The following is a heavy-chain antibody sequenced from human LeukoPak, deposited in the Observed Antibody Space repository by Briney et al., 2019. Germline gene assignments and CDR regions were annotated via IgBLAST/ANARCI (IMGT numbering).Heavy chain of an antibody. V-gene: IGHV1-2*02. CDR1: GYRFKDDY. CDR2: INPDSGFT. CDR3: APTSEAYTSNWNV. Sequence: ASVKVSCKTSGYRFKDDYMQWVRQAPGQGLEWMGWINPDSGFTNYAKRFQGRVTMTRDTSISTAYMEVTRLTSDDTAVYYCAPTSEAYTSNWNVRGQGTLVTVSS. D-gene: IGHD3-16*01. J-gene: IGHJ4*02.